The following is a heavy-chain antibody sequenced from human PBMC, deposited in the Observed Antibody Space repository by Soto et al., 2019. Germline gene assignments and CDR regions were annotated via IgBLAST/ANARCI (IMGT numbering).Heavy chain of an antibody. J-gene: IGHJ5*02. Sequence: ASETLSLTCTVSGDSIISSDFYWGWVRQPPGKGLEWIGSIFYLGSSYYNPSLKSRVTMSVDTSKNQFSLRLRSVTAADTALYFCERNSLALRKNNWFDPWGQGIMVTVYS. CDR1: GDSIISSDFY. V-gene: IGHV4-39*01. CDR3: ERNSLALRKNNWFDP. CDR2: IFYLGSS. D-gene: IGHD3-3*02.